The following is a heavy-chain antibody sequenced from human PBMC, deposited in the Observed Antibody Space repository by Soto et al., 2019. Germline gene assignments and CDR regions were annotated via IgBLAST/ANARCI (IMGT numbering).Heavy chain of an antibody. CDR1: GFTFSDYA. CDR2: ISYDGSNK. J-gene: IGHJ3*01. D-gene: IGHD6-19*01. CDR3: ARGHSARGWGDGAFDL. V-gene: IGHV3-30-3*01. Sequence: QVQLVESGGGVVQPGRSLRLSCAASGFTFSDYAMHWVRQAPGKGLEWLALISYDGSNKYYADSVKGRFTISRDNSKNTLYLPINGLSDEDTAVYSCARGHSARGWGDGAFDLWGKGTLVTVSS.